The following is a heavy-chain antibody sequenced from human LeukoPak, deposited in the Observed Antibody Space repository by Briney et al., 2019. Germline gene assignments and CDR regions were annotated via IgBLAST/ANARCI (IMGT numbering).Heavy chain of an antibody. CDR3: ARDRRAFDI. J-gene: IGHJ3*02. Sequence: LETLSLTCAVYGGSFSGYYWSWIRQPPGKGLEWIGEINHSGSTNYNPSLKSRVTISADTSKNQFSLKLSSVTAADTAVYYCARDRRAFDIWGQGTMVTVSS. V-gene: IGHV4-34*01. CDR1: GGSFSGYY. CDR2: INHSGST.